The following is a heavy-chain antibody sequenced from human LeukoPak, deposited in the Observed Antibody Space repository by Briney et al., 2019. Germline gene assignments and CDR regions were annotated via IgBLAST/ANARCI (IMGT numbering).Heavy chain of an antibody. D-gene: IGHD2-15*01. CDR3: AIGGERRYCSGGSCYGGY. CDR2: IKQDGSEK. Sequence: GGSLRLSCAASGFTFSSYWMSWVRQAPGKGLEWVANIKQDGSEKYYVDSVKGRFTISRDNAKNSLYLQMNSLRAEDTAVYYCAIGGERRYCSGGSCYGGYWGQGTLVTVSS. CDR1: GFTFSSYW. J-gene: IGHJ4*02. V-gene: IGHV3-7*01.